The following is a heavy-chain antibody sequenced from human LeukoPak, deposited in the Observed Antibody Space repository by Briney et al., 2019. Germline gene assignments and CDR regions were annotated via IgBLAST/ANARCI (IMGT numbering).Heavy chain of an antibody. CDR2: INPSGGST. J-gene: IGHJ4*02. V-gene: IGHV1-46*01. CDR1: GYTFTGYY. CDR3: ARDAPIDYYDSSGYTPPTYYFDY. D-gene: IGHD3-22*01. Sequence: ASVKVSCKASGYTFTGYYMHWVRQAPGQGLEWMGIINPSGGSTSYAQKFQGRVTMTRDTSTSTVYMELSSLRSEDTAVYYCARDAPIDYYDSSGYTPPTYYFDYWGQGTLVTVSS.